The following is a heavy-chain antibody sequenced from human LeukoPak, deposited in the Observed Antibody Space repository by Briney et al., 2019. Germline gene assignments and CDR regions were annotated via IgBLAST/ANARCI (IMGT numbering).Heavy chain of an antibody. J-gene: IGHJ3*02. V-gene: IGHV4-59*01. CDR1: SGSISSYY. D-gene: IGHD3-10*01. CDR2: IYYSEST. CDR3: VREVLIPRGAFDI. Sequence: SETLSLTCTVSSGSISSYYWSWIRQPPGKGPEWIGYIYYSESTNYNPSLKSRVTISVDTSKNQFSLKLSSVTAADTAVYYCVREVLIPRGAFDIWGQGTMVTVSS.